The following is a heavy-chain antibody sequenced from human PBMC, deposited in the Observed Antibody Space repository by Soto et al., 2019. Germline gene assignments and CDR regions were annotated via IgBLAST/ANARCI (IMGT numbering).Heavy chain of an antibody. CDR2: ISPNSGYT. Sequence: ASVKVSCKASGYTFTGAYMHWVRQAPRQGLEWMGWISPNSGYTNYAQKFQGRVTMTRDTSINTAFLELSRLRSDDTAVYYCARVSTGWYAFDSWGQGTLVTVSS. V-gene: IGHV1-2*02. D-gene: IGHD6-19*01. CDR3: ARVSTGWYAFDS. CDR1: GYTFTGAY. J-gene: IGHJ4*02.